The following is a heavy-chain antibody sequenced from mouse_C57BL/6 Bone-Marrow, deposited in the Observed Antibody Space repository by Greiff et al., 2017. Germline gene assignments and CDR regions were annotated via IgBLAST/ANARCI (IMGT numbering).Heavy chain of an antibody. Sequence: QVQLQQPGAELVKPGASVKLSCKASGYTFTSYWMQWVKQRPGQGLEWIGEIDPSDSYTNYNQKFKGKATLTVDTSSSTAYMQLSSLTSEDSAVXYCAKNWGFAYWGQGTLVTVSA. D-gene: IGHD4-1*01. J-gene: IGHJ3*01. CDR2: IDPSDSYT. CDR1: GYTFTSYW. V-gene: IGHV1-50*01. CDR3: AKNWGFAY.